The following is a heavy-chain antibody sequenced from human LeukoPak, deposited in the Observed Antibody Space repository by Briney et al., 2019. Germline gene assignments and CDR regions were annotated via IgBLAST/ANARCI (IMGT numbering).Heavy chain of an antibody. CDR2: SSSSGSTI. V-gene: IGHV3-11*01. J-gene: IGHJ4*02. CDR3: ARRRDFIDY. D-gene: IGHD3/OR15-3a*01. CDR1: GFTLSDYY. Sequence: GGSLRLSCAASGFTLSDYYMSWIRQAPGKGLEWVSYSSSSGSTIYYADSVKGRFAISRDNAKNSLYLQMNSLRADDTAVYYCARRRDFIDYWGQGTLVTVSS.